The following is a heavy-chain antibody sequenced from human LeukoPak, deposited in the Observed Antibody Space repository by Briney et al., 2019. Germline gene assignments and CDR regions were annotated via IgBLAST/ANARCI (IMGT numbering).Heavy chain of an antibody. J-gene: IGHJ5*02. CDR1: GGSISSSSYY. V-gene: IGHV4-39*07. Sequence: SSETLSLTCTVSGGSISSSSYYWGWIRQPPGKGLEWIGSIYYSGSTNYNPSLKSRVTISVDTSKNQFSLKLSSVTAADTAVYYCARLRARITGTKPSGFDPWGQGTLVTVSS. CDR2: IYYSGST. CDR3: ARLRARITGTKPSGFDP. D-gene: IGHD1-7*01.